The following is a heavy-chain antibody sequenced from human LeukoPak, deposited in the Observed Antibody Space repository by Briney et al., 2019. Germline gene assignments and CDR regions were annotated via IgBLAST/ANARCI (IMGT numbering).Heavy chain of an antibody. J-gene: IGHJ3*02. CDR2: ISSSSTYI. CDR3: ARNRDGYNVGGFNI. Sequence: PGGSLKLSCAASGFSFSTYSMNWVRQAPGKGLEWVSSISSSSTYIYYSDSVKGRFTISRDNAKNSLHLQMNSLGAEDTAVYYCARNRDGYNVGGFNIWGPGTMVTVSS. D-gene: IGHD5-24*01. CDR1: GFSFSTYS. V-gene: IGHV3-21*01.